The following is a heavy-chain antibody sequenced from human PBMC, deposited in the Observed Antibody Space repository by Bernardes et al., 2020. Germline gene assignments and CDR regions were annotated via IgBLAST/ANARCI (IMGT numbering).Heavy chain of an antibody. CDR2: AYWDGDK. J-gene: IGHJ3*01. CDR3: ARTTITDGGVVGIDAFDV. D-gene: IGHD3-16*02. Sequence: SGPTLVKPTETLTLTCTFSGFSLTTGTVGVAWIRQPPGQALEWVAIAYWDGDKRYRPSLSSRLTITKDTSKNQVVLRMTDMDPADTGTYFCARTTITDGGVVGIDAFDVWGQGTVVIVST. CDR1: GFSLTTGTVG. V-gene: IGHV2-5*02.